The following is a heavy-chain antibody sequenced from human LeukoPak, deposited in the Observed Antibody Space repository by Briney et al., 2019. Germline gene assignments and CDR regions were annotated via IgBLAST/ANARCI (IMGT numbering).Heavy chain of an antibody. V-gene: IGHV3-23*01. D-gene: IGHD6-13*01. CDR3: AKDGEQQLAPYYYYGMDV. J-gene: IGHJ6*02. CDR1: GFTFSSYA. Sequence: PGGSLRLSCAASGFTFSSYAMSWVRQAPGKGLEWVSAISGSGGSTYYADSVKGRFTISRDNSRNTLYLQMNSLRAEDTAIYSCAKDGEQQLAPYYYYGMDVWGQGTTVTVSS. CDR2: ISGSGGST.